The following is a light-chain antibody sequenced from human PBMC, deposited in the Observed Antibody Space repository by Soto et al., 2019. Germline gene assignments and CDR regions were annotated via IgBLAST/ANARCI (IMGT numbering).Light chain of an antibody. V-gene: IGLV2-23*02. J-gene: IGLJ1*01. CDR3: CSYAGSNNTFYV. CDR2: EVN. CDR1: SSDVGSYNL. Sequence: QSVLTQPASLSVSPGQSTTISCTGASSDVGSYNLVSWYQQHPGKAPKLVIYEVNKRPSGVSNRFSGSKSGNTASLTISGLQAEDEADYYCCSYAGSNNTFYVFGTGTKVT.